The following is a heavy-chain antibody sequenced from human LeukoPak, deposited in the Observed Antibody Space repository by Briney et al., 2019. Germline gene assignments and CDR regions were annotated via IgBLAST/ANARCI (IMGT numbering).Heavy chain of an antibody. J-gene: IGHJ5*02. CDR1: GYSFTSYW. D-gene: IGHD2-2*01. CDR2: IYPRDSDT. CDR3: ARHGLPLGYCSSTSCSDNWFDP. V-gene: IGHV5-51*01. Sequence: GDSLKISCKGSGYSFTSYWIAWVRQMPGKGLGWMGIIYPRDSDTRYSPSFQGQVTISPDKSISTAYLQWSSLKASAAAMYYCARHGLPLGYCSSTSCSDNWFDPWGQGTLVSVPS.